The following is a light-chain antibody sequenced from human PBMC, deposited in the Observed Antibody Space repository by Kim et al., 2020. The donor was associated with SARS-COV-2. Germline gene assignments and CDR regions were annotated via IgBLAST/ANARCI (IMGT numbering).Light chain of an antibody. CDR3: QQYNNWPLT. CDR2: GAS. V-gene: IGKV3-15*01. J-gene: IGKJ3*01. Sequence: EIVMTQSPATLSVSPGERATLSCRASQSVSSNSAWYQQKPGQPPRLLIYGASTRATGIPARFSGSGSGTEFTLTMSSLQSEDFAVYYCQQYNNWPLTFGPGTKVDIK. CDR1: QSVSSN.